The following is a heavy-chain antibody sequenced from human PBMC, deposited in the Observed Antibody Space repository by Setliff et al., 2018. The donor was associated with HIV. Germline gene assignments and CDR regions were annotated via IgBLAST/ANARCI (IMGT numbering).Heavy chain of an antibody. CDR1: GFTFSNYA. CDR3: AKNDILTGYYKGVDY. J-gene: IGHJ4*02. V-gene: IGHV3-23*01. CDR2: ILSTGERT. Sequence: PGGSLRLSCAASGFTFSNYAMSWVRQAPGEGLEWVSAILSTGERTFYADSVKGRFTISRDNSKNTVYLQMNSLRAEDTAEYYCAKNDILTGYYKGVDYWGQGTLVTVSS. D-gene: IGHD3-9*01.